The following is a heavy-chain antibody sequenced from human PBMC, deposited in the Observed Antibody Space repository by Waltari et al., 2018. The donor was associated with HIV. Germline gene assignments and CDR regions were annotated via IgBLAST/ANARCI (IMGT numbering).Heavy chain of an antibody. J-gene: IGHJ4*02. CDR1: GGSLSRSGYY. Sequence: QLQLEESGPGLVKPSETLSLTCTFSGGSLSRSGYYLGWTRQPPGKGLEWIGSIYYSGSTYYNPSLKSRVTISVDTSKNQFSLKLSSVTAADTAVYYCARHPNQWELSGAYWGQGTLVTVSS. CDR3: ARHPNQWELSGAY. D-gene: IGHD1-26*01. V-gene: IGHV4-39*01. CDR2: IYYSGST.